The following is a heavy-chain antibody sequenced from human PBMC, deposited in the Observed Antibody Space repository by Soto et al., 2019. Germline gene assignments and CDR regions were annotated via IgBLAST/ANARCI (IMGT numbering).Heavy chain of an antibody. CDR3: ASGPLYITMVRGVMLVGLQVKSLS. V-gene: IGHV3-7*01. D-gene: IGHD3-10*01. Sequence: GGSLRLSCAASGFTFSSYWMSWVRQAPGKGLEWVANIKQDGSEKYYVDSVKGRFTISRDNAKNSLYLQMNSLRAEDTAVYYCASGPLYITMVRGVMLVGLQVKSLSWGQGTLVTVSS. CDR2: IKQDGSEK. J-gene: IGHJ4*02. CDR1: GFTFSSYW.